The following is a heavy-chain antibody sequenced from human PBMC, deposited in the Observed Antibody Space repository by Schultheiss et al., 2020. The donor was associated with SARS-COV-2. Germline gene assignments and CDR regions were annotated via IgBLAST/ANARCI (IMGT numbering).Heavy chain of an antibody. V-gene: IGHV3-73*01. D-gene: IGHD3-16*01. Sequence: GESLKISCAASGFTFSGSAMHWVRQASGKGLEWVGRIRSKANSYATAYAASVKGRFTISRDDSKNTAYLQMNSLKTEDTAVYYCARARLGGGIAFDIWGQGTMVTVSS. CDR2: IRSKANSYAT. CDR3: ARARLGGGIAFDI. CDR1: GFTFSGSA. J-gene: IGHJ3*02.